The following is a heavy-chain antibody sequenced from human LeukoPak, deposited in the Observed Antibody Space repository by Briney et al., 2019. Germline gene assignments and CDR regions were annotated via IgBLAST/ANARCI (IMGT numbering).Heavy chain of an antibody. Sequence: PSETLSLTCTVSGGSISSYYWSWIRQPAGKGLEWIGRIYTSGSTNYNPSLKSRVTMSVDTSKNQFSLKLSSVAAADTAVYYCAREAGTGRYYYYYMDVWGKGTTVTISS. D-gene: IGHD6-19*01. CDR3: AREAGTGRYYYYYMDV. J-gene: IGHJ6*03. CDR1: GGSISSYY. V-gene: IGHV4-4*07. CDR2: IYTSGST.